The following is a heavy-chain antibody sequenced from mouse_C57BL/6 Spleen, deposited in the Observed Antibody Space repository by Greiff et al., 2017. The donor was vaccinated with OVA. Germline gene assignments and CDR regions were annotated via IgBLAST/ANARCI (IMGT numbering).Heavy chain of an antibody. Sequence: VQLVESGPGLVAPSQSLSITCTVSGFSLTSYAISWVRQPPGKGLEWLGVIWTGGGTNYNSALKSRLSISKDNSKSQVFLKMNSLQTDDTARYYCARNWATTVVAPNYYAMDYWGQGTSVTVSS. V-gene: IGHV2-9-1*01. CDR1: GFSLTSYA. CDR2: IWTGGGT. D-gene: IGHD1-1*01. J-gene: IGHJ4*01. CDR3: ARNWATTVVAPNYYAMDY.